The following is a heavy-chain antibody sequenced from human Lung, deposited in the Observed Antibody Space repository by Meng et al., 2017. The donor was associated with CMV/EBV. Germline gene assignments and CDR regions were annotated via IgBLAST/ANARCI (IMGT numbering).Heavy chain of an antibody. J-gene: IGHJ6*02. CDR2: INPNSGGT. CDR1: GYFFTGHF. Sequence: SXXVSXXASGYFFTGHFVHWVRQAPGQGLEWMGWINPNSGGTKYTQKFQGRVTMTRDTSISTVYMELSGLRSDDTAVYYCARAQDTTSADYYNYGIDVWGQGXTVTFSS. V-gene: IGHV1-2*02. CDR3: ARAQDTTSADYYNYGIDV. D-gene: IGHD1-14*01.